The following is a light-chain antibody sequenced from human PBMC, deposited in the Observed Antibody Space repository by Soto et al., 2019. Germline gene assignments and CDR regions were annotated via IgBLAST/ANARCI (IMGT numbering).Light chain of an antibody. CDR2: GAS. CDR3: QQYNNWPIT. CDR1: QSVTSSY. V-gene: IGKV3-15*01. Sequence: EIVLTQSPGTLSLSPGERASLSWRASQSVTSSYLAWYQQKPGQAPRLLIYGASTRATGLPARFSGSGSGTQFTLTISSLQSEDFAVYYCQQYNNWPITFGQGTRLEIK. J-gene: IGKJ5*01.